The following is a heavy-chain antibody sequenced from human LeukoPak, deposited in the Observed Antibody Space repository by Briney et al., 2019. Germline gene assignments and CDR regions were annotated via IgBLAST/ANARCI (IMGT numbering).Heavy chain of an antibody. V-gene: IGHV4-59*01. Sequence: SETLSLTCTVSGGSISSYYWSWIRQPPGKGLEWIGYIYYSGSTNYNPSLKSRVTISVDTSKNQFSLKLSSVTAADTAVYYCAGGDQDYYYYYMDVWGKGTTVTISS. CDR1: GGSISSYY. J-gene: IGHJ6*03. CDR3: AGGDQDYYYYYMDV. D-gene: IGHD4-17*01. CDR2: IYYSGST.